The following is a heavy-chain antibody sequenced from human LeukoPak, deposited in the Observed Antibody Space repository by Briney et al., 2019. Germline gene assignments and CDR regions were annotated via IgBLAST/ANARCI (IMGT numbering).Heavy chain of an antibody. CDR1: GYTFTSYG. V-gene: IGHV1-18*01. Sequence: ASVKVSCKASGYTFTSYGISWVRQAPGQGLEWMGWISAYNGNTNYAQKLQGRVTMTTDTSTSTAYMELRSLRSDDTAVYYCTTHHYYDSSGYYTPFDYWGQGTLVTVSP. CDR3: TTHHYYDSSGYYTPFDY. J-gene: IGHJ4*02. CDR2: ISAYNGNT. D-gene: IGHD3-22*01.